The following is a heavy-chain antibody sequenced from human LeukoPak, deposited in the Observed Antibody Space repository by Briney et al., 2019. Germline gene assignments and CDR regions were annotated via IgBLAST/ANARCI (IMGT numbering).Heavy chain of an antibody. CDR2: ISYTGST. Sequence: SETLSLTCTVSGASIRSSYWSWIRQPPGKGLEWIGYISYTGSTNYNPSLKSRVSLSVDTSKNQFSLELSSVTAADTAVYYRATYRTSFIYWYFDLWGRGTLVTVSS. CDR1: GASIRSSY. J-gene: IGHJ2*01. CDR3: ATYRTSFIYWYFDL. D-gene: IGHD2-2*01. V-gene: IGHV4-59*01.